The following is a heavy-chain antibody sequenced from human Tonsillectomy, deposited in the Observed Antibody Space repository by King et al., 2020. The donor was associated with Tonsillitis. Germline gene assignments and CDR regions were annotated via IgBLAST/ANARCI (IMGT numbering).Heavy chain of an antibody. V-gene: IGHV5-51*01. Sequence: VQLVESGAEVKKPGESLKISCKGSGYSFNSYWIGWVRQMPGKGLEWMGIIYPGDSDTRYSPSFQGQVTISADKSINTAYLQWSSLKASDSAMFYCARPGRRGVVATLGEAFDIWGQGTMVTVSS. CDR2: IYPGDSDT. CDR1: GYSFNSYW. D-gene: IGHD2-15*01. CDR3: ARPGRRGVVATLGEAFDI. J-gene: IGHJ3*02.